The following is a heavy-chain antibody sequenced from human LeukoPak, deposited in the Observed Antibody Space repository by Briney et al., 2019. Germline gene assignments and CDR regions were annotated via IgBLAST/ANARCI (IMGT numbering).Heavy chain of an antibody. CDR1: GVSIRSYY. D-gene: IGHD5-24*01. V-gene: IGHV4-34*01. Sequence: SETLSLTCTVSGVSIRSYYWSWIRQPPGKGLEWIGEINHSGSTNYNPSLKSRVTISVDTSNNQFSLKLSSVTAADTAVYYCARAGRRDGYTHWGQGTLVTVSS. J-gene: IGHJ4*02. CDR3: ARAGRRDGYTH. CDR2: INHSGST.